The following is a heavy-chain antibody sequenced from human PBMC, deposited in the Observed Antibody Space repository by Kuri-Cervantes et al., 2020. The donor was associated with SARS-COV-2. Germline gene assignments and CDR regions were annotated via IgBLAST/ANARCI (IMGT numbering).Heavy chain of an antibody. V-gene: IGHV3-53*01. CDR2: VYSGGST. CDR3: ARETTLEGGYYFDY. Sequence: GESLKISCAVSGFDVSRNYMSWVRQAPGKGLQWVEVVYSGGSTYYADSVKGRFTIFRDNSKNTLYLQMNSLRAEDTAVYYCARETTLEGGYYFDYWGQGTLVTVSS. D-gene: IGHD4-17*01. CDR1: GFDVSRNY. J-gene: IGHJ4*02.